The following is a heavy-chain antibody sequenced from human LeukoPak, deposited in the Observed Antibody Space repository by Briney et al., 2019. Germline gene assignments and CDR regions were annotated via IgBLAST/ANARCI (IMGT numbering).Heavy chain of an antibody. V-gene: IGHV1-18*01. CDR3: AREALIVVVPAAILYYYGMDV. CDR2: ISASNGNT. J-gene: IGHJ6*02. CDR1: GYTFTSYG. Sequence: GASVKVSCKASGYTFTSYGISWVRQAPGQGLEWMGWISASNGNTNYAQKLQGRVTMTTDTSTSTAYMELRSLRSDDTAVFYCAREALIVVVPAAILYYYGMDVWGQGTTVTVSS. D-gene: IGHD2-2*01.